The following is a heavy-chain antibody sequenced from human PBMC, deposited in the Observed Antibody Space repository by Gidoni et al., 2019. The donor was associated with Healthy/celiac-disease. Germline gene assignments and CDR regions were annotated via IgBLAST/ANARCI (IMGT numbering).Heavy chain of an antibody. CDR1: GGTFSSYA. D-gene: IGHD3-16*01. V-gene: IGHV1-69*01. CDR3: ARGSVFGAFTLSRKYGMDV. Sequence: QVQLVQSGAEVKKPGSSVKVSCKASGGTFSSYAISWVRQAPGQGLEWMGGIIPIFGTANYAQKFQGRVTITADESTSTVYMELSSLRSEDTAVYYCARGSVFGAFTLSRKYGMDVWGQGTTVTVSS. J-gene: IGHJ6*02. CDR2: IIPIFGTA.